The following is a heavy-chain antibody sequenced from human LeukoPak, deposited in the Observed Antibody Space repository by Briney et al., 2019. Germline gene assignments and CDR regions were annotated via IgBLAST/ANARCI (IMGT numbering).Heavy chain of an antibody. D-gene: IGHD1-26*01. V-gene: IGHV4-38-2*02. J-gene: IGHJ4*02. CDR3: ARGVNSGYFDY. CDR2: FYYSGDT. Sequence: SETLSLTCSVSNYSINGAYYWGWIRQPPGKGLEWIGSFYYSGDTYYNPSLKSRVTISVDTSKNEFSLKLSSVTAADTAVYYCARGVNSGYFDYCGQGTLVTVSS. CDR1: NYSINGAYY.